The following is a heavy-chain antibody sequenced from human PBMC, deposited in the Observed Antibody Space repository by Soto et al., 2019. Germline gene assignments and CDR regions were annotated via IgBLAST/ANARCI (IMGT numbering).Heavy chain of an antibody. CDR1: GYTFTNYG. V-gene: IGHV1-18*01. CDR3: ARDPGAASFDF. J-gene: IGHJ4*02. CDR2: INTSNDNK. D-gene: IGHD2-15*01. Sequence: RASVKVSCKASGYTFTNYGISWGRQAPGEGLEWVGWINTSNDNKLYAQKLQGRLTLTTDTSTSTAYMDLTTLRSDDTAVYFCARDPGAASFDFWAQGTLVTV.